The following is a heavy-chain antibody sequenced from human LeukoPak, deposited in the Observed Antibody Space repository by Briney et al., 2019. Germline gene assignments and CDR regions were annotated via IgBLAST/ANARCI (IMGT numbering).Heavy chain of an antibody. D-gene: IGHD3-10*01. Sequence: GASVKVSCKASGYTFTGYYMHWVRQAPGQGLGWMGWINPNSGGTNYAQKFQGRVTMTRDTSISTAYMELSRLRSDDTAVYYCARGRGYQSGEAFDIWGQGTMVSVSS. CDR3: ARGRGYQSGEAFDI. CDR1: GYTFTGYY. CDR2: INPNSGGT. J-gene: IGHJ3*02. V-gene: IGHV1-2*02.